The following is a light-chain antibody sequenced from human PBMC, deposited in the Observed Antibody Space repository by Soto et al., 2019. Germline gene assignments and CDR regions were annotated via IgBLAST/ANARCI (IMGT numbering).Light chain of an antibody. Sequence: QPVLTQPASVSGSPGQSITISCTGTNSDVGGHNYVSWYQQHPGKAPKLMVYDVSNRPSGVSSRFSGSKSGNTASLTISGLQAEDEADYYCSSYTSSTTLVLFGGGTKLTVL. CDR2: DVS. J-gene: IGLJ2*01. CDR1: NSDVGGHNY. CDR3: SSYTSSTTLVL. V-gene: IGLV2-14*01.